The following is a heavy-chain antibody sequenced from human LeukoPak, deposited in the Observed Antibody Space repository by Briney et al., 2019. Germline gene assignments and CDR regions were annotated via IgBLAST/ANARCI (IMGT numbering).Heavy chain of an antibody. V-gene: IGHV3-21*01. J-gene: IGHJ6*03. CDR2: ISSSSSYI. CDR1: GFTFDDYG. CDR3: ARGGLYDYMDV. D-gene: IGHD2-8*01. Sequence: GGSLRLSCAASGFTFDDYGMSWVRQAPGKGLEWVSSISSSSSYIYYADSVKGRFTISRDNAKNSLYLQMNSLRAEDTAVYYCARGGLYDYMDVWGKGTTVTISS.